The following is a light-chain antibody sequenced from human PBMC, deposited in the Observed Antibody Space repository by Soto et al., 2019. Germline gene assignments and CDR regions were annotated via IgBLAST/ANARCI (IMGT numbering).Light chain of an antibody. J-gene: IGKJ4*01. Sequence: DIVMTQSPDSLAVSLGERATINCKSSQSVLYSSNNKNYLAWYQQKPGQAPRLLIYEASNRATGIPPRFSGSGSGTDFTLTISSLEPEDFAVYYCQQCLNWPAFGGGTKVDIK. CDR1: QSVLYSSNNKNY. V-gene: IGKV4-1*01. CDR3: QQCLNWPA. CDR2: EAS.